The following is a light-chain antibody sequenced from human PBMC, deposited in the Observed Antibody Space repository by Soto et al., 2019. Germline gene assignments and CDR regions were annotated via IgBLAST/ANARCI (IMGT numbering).Light chain of an antibody. CDR3: QQYNDLTQT. Sequence: EIVMTQSPGTLSLSPGERATLSCRASQSVSTNLAWYQQIPGQAPRLLIYGASTRATGIPARFSGSGSGTEFTLAISSLQSEDFAVYYCQQYNDLTQTFGLGTKVDI. J-gene: IGKJ1*01. CDR1: QSVSTN. V-gene: IGKV3-15*01. CDR2: GAS.